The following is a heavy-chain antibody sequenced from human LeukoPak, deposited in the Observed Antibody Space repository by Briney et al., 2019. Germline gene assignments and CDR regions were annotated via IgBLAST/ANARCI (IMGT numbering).Heavy chain of an antibody. J-gene: IGHJ4*02. CDR2: ISGDGGST. CDR1: GFTFDDYA. V-gene: IGHV3-43*02. Sequence: GGSPRLSCAASGFTFDDYAMHWVRQAPGKGLEWVSLISGDGGSTYYADSVKGRFTISRDNSKNSLYLQMNSPRTEDTALYYCAKDIISSSWYSFDYWGQGTLVTVSS. CDR3: AKDIISSSWYSFDY. D-gene: IGHD6-13*01.